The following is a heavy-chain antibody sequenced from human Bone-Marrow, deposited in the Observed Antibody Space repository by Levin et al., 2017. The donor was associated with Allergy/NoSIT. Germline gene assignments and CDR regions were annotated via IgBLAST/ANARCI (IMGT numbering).Heavy chain of an antibody. CDR2: IWTDGTSK. Sequence: GGSLRLSCAASGFTLSSYSIHWVRQAPGKGLEWVAVIWTDGTSKYYAESVEGRFTISRDNSKNTVYVQMDSLKVEDTAVYHCARDKLSGNSIEAFDIWGQGTMVTVYS. D-gene: IGHD5-12*01. CDR1: GFTLSSYS. CDR3: ARDKLSGNSIEAFDI. J-gene: IGHJ3*02. V-gene: IGHV3-30-3*01.